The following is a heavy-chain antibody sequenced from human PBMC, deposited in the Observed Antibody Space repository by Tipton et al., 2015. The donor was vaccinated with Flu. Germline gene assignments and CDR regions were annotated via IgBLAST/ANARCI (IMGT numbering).Heavy chain of an antibody. Sequence: GLVKPSETLSLTCTVSSGSIRSTNYFCAWIRQPPGKRLELIGSIYPSGTTYYNPSLKSRVTISVDTSKSQFSLKLRSVTAADTAVYYCARLSFYDVDLENHYFEDWGQGALVTVSS. V-gene: IGHV4-39*01. CDR2: IYPSGTT. CDR1: SGSIRSTNYF. CDR3: ARLSFYDVDLENHYFED. J-gene: IGHJ4*02. D-gene: IGHD3-10*02.